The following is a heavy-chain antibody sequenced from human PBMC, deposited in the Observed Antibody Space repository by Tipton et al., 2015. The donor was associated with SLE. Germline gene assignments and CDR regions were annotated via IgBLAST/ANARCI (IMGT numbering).Heavy chain of an antibody. CDR3: ARLSGSEPAV. V-gene: IGHV4-61*08. D-gene: IGHD1-26*01. J-gene: IGHJ6*02. Sequence: TLSLTCTVPGGSISSGGYYWSWIRQHPGKGLEWIGYIYYTGDTNYNPSLKSRVTILADTSKNQISLMLSSVTAADTAVYYCARLSGSEPAVWGQGTTVTVSS. CDR1: GGSISSGGYY. CDR2: IYYTGDT.